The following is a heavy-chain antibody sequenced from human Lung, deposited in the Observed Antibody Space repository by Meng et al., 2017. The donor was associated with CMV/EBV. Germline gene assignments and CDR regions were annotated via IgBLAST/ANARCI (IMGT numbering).Heavy chain of an antibody. CDR2: IWYDGSNK. J-gene: IGHJ4*02. V-gene: IGHV3-33*06. Sequence: GGFXRLXCAASGFTFSSYGMHWVRKAPGKGLEWVAVIWYDGSNKYYTDSVKGRFTISRDNSKNTLYLQMNSLRAEDTAVYYCAKTAQFSSSNIDYWGQGALVTVSS. CDR3: AKTAQFSSSNIDY. D-gene: IGHD6-6*01. CDR1: GFTFSSYG.